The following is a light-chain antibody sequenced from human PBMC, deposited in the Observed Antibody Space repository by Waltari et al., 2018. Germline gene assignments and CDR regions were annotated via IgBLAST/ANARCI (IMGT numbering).Light chain of an antibody. CDR3: SSHKSDNVVV. Sequence: QSALTQPASVSGSPGQSITISCTGTSSDVGSYDYVSWYQQHPGKAPKVMIYDVSNRPSGVSKRFSGSKSGNTASLTISGLQAEDEGDYYCSSHKSDNVVVCGGGTKLTVL. V-gene: IGLV2-14*01. J-gene: IGLJ2*01. CDR1: SSDVGSYDY. CDR2: DVS.